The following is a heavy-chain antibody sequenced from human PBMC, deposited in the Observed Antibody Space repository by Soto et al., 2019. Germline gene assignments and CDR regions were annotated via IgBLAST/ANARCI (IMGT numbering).Heavy chain of an antibody. CDR3: ARGVNGESFDY. V-gene: IGHV3-33*01. D-gene: IGHD6-13*01. CDR2: ICYDGSNK. CDR1: GFTFSSYG. J-gene: IGHJ4*02. Sequence: GGSLTLSCAASGFTFSSYGMHWVRQAPGKGLEWVAVICYDGSNKYYANSVKGRFTSSRDNSKNTLYLQMNSLRAEDTAVYYCARGVNGESFDYWGQGTLVTVSS.